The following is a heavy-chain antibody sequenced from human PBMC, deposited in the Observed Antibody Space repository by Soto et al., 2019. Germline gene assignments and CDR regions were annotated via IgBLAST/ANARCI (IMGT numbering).Heavy chain of an antibody. J-gene: IGHJ4*02. V-gene: IGHV3-23*01. CDR1: GFTFSSYA. CDR2: ISGSGGST. Sequence: EVQLLESGGGLVQPGGSLRLSCAASGFTFSSYAMRWVRQAPGKGLEWVSAISGSGGSTYYADSVKGRFTISRDKSKNTLYRQMNSLRAEDTAVYYCARRGSGSYYDFWGQGTLVTVSS. CDR3: ARRGSGSYYDF. D-gene: IGHD1-26*01.